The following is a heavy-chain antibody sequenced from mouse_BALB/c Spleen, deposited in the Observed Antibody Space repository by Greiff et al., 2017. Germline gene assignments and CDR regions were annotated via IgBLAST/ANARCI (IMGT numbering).Heavy chain of an antibody. CDR3: TIYYDTAMDY. CDR1: GYTFTSYY. CDR2: INPSNGGT. J-gene: IGHJ4*01. Sequence: VKLMESGAELVKPGASVKLSCKASGYTFTSYYMYWVKQRPGQGLEWIGEINPSNGGTNFNEKFKSKATLTVDKSSSTAYMQLSSLTSEDSAVYYCTIYYDTAMDYWGQGTSVTVSS. V-gene: IGHV1S81*02. D-gene: IGHD2-4*01.